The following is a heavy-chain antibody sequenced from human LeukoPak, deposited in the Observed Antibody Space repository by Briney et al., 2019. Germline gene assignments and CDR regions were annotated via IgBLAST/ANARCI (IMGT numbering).Heavy chain of an antibody. CDR2: IYYSGST. Sequence: NSSETLSLTCTVSGGSISSYYWSWIRQPPGKGLEWIGYIYYSGSTNYSPSLKSRVTISVDTSKNQFSLKLSSVTAADTAVYYCARLSYDTSGYWPDYFDYWGQGTPVTVSS. CDR1: GGSISSYY. V-gene: IGHV4-59*08. D-gene: IGHD3-22*01. CDR3: ARLSYDTSGYWPDYFDY. J-gene: IGHJ4*02.